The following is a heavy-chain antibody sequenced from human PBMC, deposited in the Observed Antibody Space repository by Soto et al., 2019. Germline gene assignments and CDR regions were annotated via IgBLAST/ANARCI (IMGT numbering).Heavy chain of an antibody. CDR3: ARGDVLLWFGELPSSYNYYYYGMDV. CDR2: IYYSGST. CDR1: GGSISSYY. J-gene: IGHJ6*02. V-gene: IGHV4-59*12. D-gene: IGHD3-10*01. Sequence: PSETLSLTCTVSGGSISSYYWSWIRQPPGKGLEWIGYIYYSGSTNYNPSLKSRVTISVDTSKNQFSLKLSSVTAADTAVYYCARGDVLLWFGELPSSYNYYYYGMDVWGQGTTVTVSS.